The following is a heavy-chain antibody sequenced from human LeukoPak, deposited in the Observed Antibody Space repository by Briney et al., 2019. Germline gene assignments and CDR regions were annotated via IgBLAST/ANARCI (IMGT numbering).Heavy chain of an antibody. CDR2: INGSGSFT. CDR1: GFTFSNYV. J-gene: IGHJ4*02. CDR3: AKPGDYVSVTGGSQCFTG. V-gene: IGHV3-23*05. Sequence: GGSLRLSCAASGFTFSNYVMGWVRQDPGKGLQWVSIINGSGSFTSYADSVKGRLTISRDNSKNTLYLQMNSLRAEDTAVYYCAKPGDYVSVTGGSQCFTGWGQETLSPSPQ. D-gene: IGHD2-8*02.